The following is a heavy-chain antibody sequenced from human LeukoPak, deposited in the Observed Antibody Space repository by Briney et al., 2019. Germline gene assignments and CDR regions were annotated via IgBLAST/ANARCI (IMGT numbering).Heavy chain of an antibody. D-gene: IGHD5-12*01. CDR2: IYTSGST. CDR1: GGSISSGSYY. J-gene: IGHJ6*03. Sequence: SETLSLTCTVSGGSISSGSYYWSWIRQPAGKGLEWIGRIYTSGSTNYNPSLKSRVTISVDTSKNQFSLKLSSVTAADTAVYYCAREGGRRGYSGFDRHYYYHYMDVWGKGTTVTISS. V-gene: IGHV4-61*02. CDR3: AREGGRRGYSGFDRHYYYHYMDV.